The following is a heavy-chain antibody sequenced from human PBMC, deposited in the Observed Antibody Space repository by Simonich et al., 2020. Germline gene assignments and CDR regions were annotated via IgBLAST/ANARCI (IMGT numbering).Heavy chain of an antibody. D-gene: IGHD6-13*01. CDR2: FYYSGST. J-gene: IGHJ3*02. Sequence: QLQLQESGPGLVKPSETLSLTCTVSGGSISSSSDYWGWIRQPPGKGLEWIGSFYYSGSTNYNPSLKSRVTISVDTSKNQFSLKLSSVTAADTAVYYCARHAGFAFDIWGQGTMVTVSS. CDR1: GGSISSSSDY. CDR3: ARHAGFAFDI. V-gene: IGHV4-39*01.